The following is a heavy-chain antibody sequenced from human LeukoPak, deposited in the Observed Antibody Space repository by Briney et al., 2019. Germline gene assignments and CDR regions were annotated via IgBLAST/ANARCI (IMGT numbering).Heavy chain of an antibody. CDR1: GGTFSTYA. CDR2: IIPIFRAA. J-gene: IGHJ5*02. CDR3: ARDRGDYDILTGYYRDNWFDP. D-gene: IGHD3-9*01. Sequence: SVKVSCKGSGGTFSTYAFSWVRQAPGQGLEWMGGIIPIFRAANYAQNFQGRVTLTADESTSTAYMELSSLRSDDTAVYYCARDRGDYDILTGYYRDNWFDPWGQGTLVTVSS. V-gene: IGHV1-69*01.